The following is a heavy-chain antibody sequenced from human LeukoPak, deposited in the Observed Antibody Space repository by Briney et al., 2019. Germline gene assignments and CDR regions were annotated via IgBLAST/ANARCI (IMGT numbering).Heavy chain of an antibody. CDR2: IYSSGSS. Sequence: PSETLSLTCALSGGPISSFYWTWIRQPVGKGLEWIGRIYSSGSSNYNPSLKSRVTISVDMSKNQFSLKLSSVTAADTAVYYCARDWVYGGYDRAFDIWGQGTMVTVSS. CDR1: GGPISSFY. CDR3: ARDWVYGGYDRAFDI. J-gene: IGHJ3*02. D-gene: IGHD5-12*01. V-gene: IGHV4-4*07.